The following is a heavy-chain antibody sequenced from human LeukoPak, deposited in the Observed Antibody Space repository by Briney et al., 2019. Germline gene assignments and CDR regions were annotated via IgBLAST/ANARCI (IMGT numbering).Heavy chain of an antibody. CDR2: IHDGGAT. J-gene: IGHJ4*02. CDR1: GGSISNGGYY. V-gene: IGHV4-31*03. D-gene: IGHD6-13*01. Sequence: SQTLSLTCTVSGGSISNGGYYWTWIRQYPGKGLEWIGYIHDGGATYYDPSLKSRVTISLDTSKNQFSLNLTSATAADTALYYCATQPGIAAAGLFYWGQGTLVTVSS. CDR3: ATQPGIAAAGLFY.